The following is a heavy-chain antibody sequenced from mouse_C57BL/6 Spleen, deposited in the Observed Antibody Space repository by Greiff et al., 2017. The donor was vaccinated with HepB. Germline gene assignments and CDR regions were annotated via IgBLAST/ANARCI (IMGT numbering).Heavy chain of an antibody. J-gene: IGHJ2*01. V-gene: IGHV5-4*01. CDR3: AREDYYGSSSYYFDY. CDR2: ISDGGSYT. CDR1: GFTFSSYA. Sequence: EVMLVESGGGLVKPGGSLKLSCAASGFTFSSYAMSWVRQTPEKRLEWVATISDGGSYTYYPDNVKGRFTISRENAKNNLYLQMSHLKSEDTAMYYCAREDYYGSSSYYFDYWGQGTTLPVSS. D-gene: IGHD1-1*01.